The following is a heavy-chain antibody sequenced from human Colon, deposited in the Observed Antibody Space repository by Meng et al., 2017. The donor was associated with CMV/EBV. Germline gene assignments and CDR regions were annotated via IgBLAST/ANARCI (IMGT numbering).Heavy chain of an antibody. CDR1: GLSLSTSGVG. D-gene: IGHD1-1*01. CDR2: IYWDDDK. V-gene: IGHV2-5*02. CDR3: AHTRIATTATFDY. J-gene: IGHJ4*02. Sequence: FSGLSLSTSGVGVGWIRQPPGKALEWLALIYWDDDKRYRSSLKSRVTITKDTSKNQVVLTMANMDPVDTGTYYRAHTRIATTATFDYWGQGTLVTVSS.